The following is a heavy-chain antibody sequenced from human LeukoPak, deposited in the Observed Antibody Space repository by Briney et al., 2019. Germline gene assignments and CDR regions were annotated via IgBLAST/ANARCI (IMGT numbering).Heavy chain of an antibody. V-gene: IGHV1-69*13. Sequence: GASVRVSCKASGGTFSSYAISWVRQAPGQGLEWMGGIIPIFGTANYAQKFQGRVTITADESTCTAYMELSSLRSEDTAVYYCARDLAVADIYYYYYGMDVWGQGTTVTVSS. J-gene: IGHJ6*02. D-gene: IGHD6-19*01. CDR3: ARDLAVADIYYYYYGMDV. CDR2: IIPIFGTA. CDR1: GGTFSSYA.